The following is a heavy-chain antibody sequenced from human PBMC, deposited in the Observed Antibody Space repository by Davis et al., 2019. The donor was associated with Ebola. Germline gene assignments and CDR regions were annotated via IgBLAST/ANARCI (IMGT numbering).Heavy chain of an antibody. CDR2: ISYDGSNK. V-gene: IGHV3-30*03. J-gene: IGHJ6*04. D-gene: IGHD2-21*02. CDR1: GFTFSSYS. CDR3: ARDGGVVTATYYYYYGMDV. Sequence: LKISCAASGFTFSSYSMNWVRQAPGKGLEWVAVISYDGSNKYYADSVKGRFTISRDNSKNTLYLQMNSLRAEDTAVYYCARDGGVVTATYYYYYGMDVWGKGTTVTVSS.